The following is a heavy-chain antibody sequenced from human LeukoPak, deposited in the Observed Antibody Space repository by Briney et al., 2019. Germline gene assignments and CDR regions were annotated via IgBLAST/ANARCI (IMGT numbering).Heavy chain of an antibody. CDR3: ARGPSITMVRGGQWYYYMDV. D-gene: IGHD3-10*01. V-gene: IGHV1-2*02. J-gene: IGHJ6*03. CDR2: INPNSGGT. Sequence: ASVKVSCKASGYTFTGYYMRWVRQAPGQGLEWMGWINPNSGGTNYAQKSQGRVTMTRDTSTNTVYMELSSLRSEDTAVYYCARGPSITMVRGGQWYYYMDVWGKGTTVTISS. CDR1: GYTFTGYY.